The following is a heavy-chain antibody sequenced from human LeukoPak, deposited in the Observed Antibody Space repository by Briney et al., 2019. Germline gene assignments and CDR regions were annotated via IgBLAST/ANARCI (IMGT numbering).Heavy chain of an antibody. Sequence: AAVKVSCKASGYTFTGYYMHWVRQAPGQGLEWMGRINPNSGGTNYAQKFQGRVTMTRDTSISTAYMELSRLRSDDTAVYYCAVLRTYYFDYWGQGTLFTVSS. J-gene: IGHJ4*02. CDR3: AVLRTYYFDY. D-gene: IGHD2/OR15-2a*01. CDR2: INPNSGGT. V-gene: IGHV1-2*06. CDR1: GYTFTGYY.